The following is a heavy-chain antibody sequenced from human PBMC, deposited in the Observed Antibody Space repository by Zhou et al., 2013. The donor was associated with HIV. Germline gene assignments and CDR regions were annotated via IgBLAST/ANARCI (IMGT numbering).Heavy chain of an antibody. CDR3: ARPRSSGYYPY. CDR2: INHSGNT. V-gene: IGHV4-34*01. CDR1: GGSFSNYY. Sequence: QVQLQQWGAGLLKPAETLSLTCAVYGGSFSNYYWSWIRQPPGKGLEWIGEINHSGNTNYNPSLKSRVTISVDTSKNQFSLRLTSVTAADAAVYYCARPRSSGYYPYWGQGTLVTVSS. D-gene: IGHD3-22*01. J-gene: IGHJ4*02.